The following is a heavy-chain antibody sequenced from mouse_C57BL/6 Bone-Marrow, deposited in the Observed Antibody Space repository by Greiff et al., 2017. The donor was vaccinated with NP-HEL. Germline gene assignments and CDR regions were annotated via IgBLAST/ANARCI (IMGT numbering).Heavy chain of an antibody. V-gene: IGHV7-1*01. Sequence: EVQGVESGGGLVQSGRSLRLSCATSGFTFSDFYMEWVRQAPGKGLEWIAASRNKANDYTTEYSASVKGRFIVSRDTSQSILYLQMNALRAEDTAIYYCARGLKGYYAMDYWGQGTSVTVSS. CDR2: SRNKANDYTT. CDR3: ARGLKGYYAMDY. CDR1: GFTFSDFY. J-gene: IGHJ4*01.